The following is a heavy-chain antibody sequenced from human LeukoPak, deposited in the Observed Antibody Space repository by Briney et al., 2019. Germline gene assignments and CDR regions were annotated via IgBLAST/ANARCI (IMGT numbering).Heavy chain of an antibody. Sequence: PSETLSLTCTVSGGSISSSPYYWGWIRQPPGKGLEWIRSIYYSGTTHYNPSLESRVTMSVDTSKNQFSLKLASVTAADTAIYYCAKGAGGFSYYNWFDPWGQGTLVTVSS. J-gene: IGHJ5*02. V-gene: IGHV4-39*07. CDR3: AKGAGGFSYYNWFDP. CDR2: IYYSGTT. CDR1: GGSISSSPYY. D-gene: IGHD5-18*01.